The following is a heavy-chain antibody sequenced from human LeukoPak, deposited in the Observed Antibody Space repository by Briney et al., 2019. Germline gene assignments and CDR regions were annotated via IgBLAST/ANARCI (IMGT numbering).Heavy chain of an antibody. D-gene: IGHD3-16*02. V-gene: IGHV1-2*02. CDR2: INPKSGGT. Sequence: GASVKVSCKASGYTFIDYYMHWVRQAPGHGLEWMGWINPKSGGTKYAQKFQDRVTMTRDTSISTVYMELNSLRADDTAIYYCARSFYDYLWGSYRPNWFDPWGQGTLVTVSS. CDR3: ARSFYDYLWGSYRPNWFDP. J-gene: IGHJ5*02. CDR1: GYTFIDYY.